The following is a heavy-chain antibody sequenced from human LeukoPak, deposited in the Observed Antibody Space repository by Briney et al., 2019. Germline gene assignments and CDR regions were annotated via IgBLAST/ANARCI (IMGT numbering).Heavy chain of an antibody. V-gene: IGHV3-9*01. CDR3: AKADIAVALRRGYYFDY. CDR2: ISWNSGSI. CDR1: GFTFDDYA. D-gene: IGHD6-19*01. J-gene: IGHJ4*02. Sequence: PGGSLRLSCAASGFTFDDYAMHWVRQAPGKGLEWVSGISWNSGSIGYADSVKGRFTISRDNAKNSLYLQMNSLRAEDTALYYCAKADIAVALRRGYYFDYWGQGTLVTVSS.